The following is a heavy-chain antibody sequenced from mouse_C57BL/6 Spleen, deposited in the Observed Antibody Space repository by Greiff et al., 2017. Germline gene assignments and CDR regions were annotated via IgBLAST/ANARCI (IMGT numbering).Heavy chain of an antibody. Sequence: QVQLQQSGAELVMPGASVKLSCKASGYTFTSYWMHWVKQRPGQGLEWIGEIDPSDSYTNYNQKFKGKSTLTVDKSSSTAYMQLSSLTSEDSAVYYCAGLDVLWSSFDYWGQGTTLTVSS. D-gene: IGHD1-1*02. CDR1: GYTFTSYW. CDR2: IDPSDSYT. J-gene: IGHJ2*01. CDR3: AGLDVLWSSFDY. V-gene: IGHV1-69*01.